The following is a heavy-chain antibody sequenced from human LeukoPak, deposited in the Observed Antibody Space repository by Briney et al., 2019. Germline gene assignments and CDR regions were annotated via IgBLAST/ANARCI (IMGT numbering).Heavy chain of an antibody. J-gene: IGHJ4*02. V-gene: IGHV1-69*04. D-gene: IGHD3-9*01. Sequence: SVKVSCKASGGTFSSYAISWVRQAPGQGLEWMGRIIPILGTANYAQKFQGRVTITADKSTSTAYMELSSLRSEDTAVYYCARSPAYYDILTGYSQGYFDYWGQGTLVTVSS. CDR3: ARSPAYYDILTGYSQGYFDY. CDR2: IIPILGTA. CDR1: GGTFSSYA.